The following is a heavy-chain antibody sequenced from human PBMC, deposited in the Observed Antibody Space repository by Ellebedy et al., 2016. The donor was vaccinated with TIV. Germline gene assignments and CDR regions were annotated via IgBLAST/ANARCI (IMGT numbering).Heavy chain of an antibody. CDR1: GFPVTSNY. V-gene: IGHV3-53*01. Sequence: LSLTCAASGFPVTSNYMNWVRQAPGKGLEWVSSITESGGNTYYADSVKGRFTISRDNSKDTLYLQMNSLTAEDTAIYYCARDPVGVGPAFDVWGQGTMVTVSS. D-gene: IGHD4-23*01. CDR2: ITESGGNT. CDR3: ARDPVGVGPAFDV. J-gene: IGHJ3*01.